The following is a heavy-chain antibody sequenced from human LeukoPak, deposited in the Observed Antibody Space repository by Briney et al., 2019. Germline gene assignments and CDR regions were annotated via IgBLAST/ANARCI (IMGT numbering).Heavy chain of an antibody. CDR3: AKDRSSGWYTTLDY. D-gene: IGHD6-19*01. Sequence: ASVKVSCKASGGTFSSYAISWVRQAPGQGLEWMGGIIPIFGTANYAQKFQGRVTITAAESTSTAYMELNSLRAEDTAVYYCAKDRSSGWYTTLDYWGQGVLVTVSS. CDR2: IIPIFGTA. J-gene: IGHJ4*02. V-gene: IGHV1-69*13. CDR1: GGTFSSYA.